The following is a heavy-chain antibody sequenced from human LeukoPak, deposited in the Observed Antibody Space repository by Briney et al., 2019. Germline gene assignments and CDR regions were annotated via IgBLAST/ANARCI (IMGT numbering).Heavy chain of an antibody. V-gene: IGHV1-69*05. J-gene: IGHJ5*02. D-gene: IGHD3-22*01. CDR2: IIPVFGTP. Sequence: SVKVSCKASGGTFSSYGISWVRQAPGQGLEWMGRIIPVFGTPNYAQKFQGRVTISTDESTSTVYMQLNTLKSEDTAVYYCARGPQLIRDWFDPWGPGTLVAVSS. CDR1: GGTFSSYG. CDR3: ARGPQLIRDWFDP.